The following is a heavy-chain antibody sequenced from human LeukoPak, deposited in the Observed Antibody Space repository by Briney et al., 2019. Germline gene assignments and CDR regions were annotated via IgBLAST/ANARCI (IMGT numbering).Heavy chain of an antibody. J-gene: IGHJ4*02. CDR3: VRDAIAAAGTGG. Sequence: ASVKVSCKASGYTFTGYYMHWVRQAPGQGLEWMGWINPNSGGTDYSQKFQGRVTMTRDTSISTAYMELGSLRSDDRAVYYCVRDAIAAAGTGGWGQGTLVTVSS. CDR2: INPNSGGT. D-gene: IGHD6-13*01. CDR1: GYTFTGYY. V-gene: IGHV1-2*02.